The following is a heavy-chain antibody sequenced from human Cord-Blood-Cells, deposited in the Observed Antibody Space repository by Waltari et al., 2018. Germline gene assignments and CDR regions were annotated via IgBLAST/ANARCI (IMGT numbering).Heavy chain of an antibody. Sequence: QVQLQESGPGLVKPSQTRSLTCTVSAGSISSGGYYWSWIRQHPGKGLEWIGYIYYSGSTYYNPSLKSRVTISVDTSKNQFSLKLSSVTAADTTVYYCARTGGEWLEYFQHWGQGTLVTVSS. CDR3: ARTGGEWLEYFQH. CDR1: AGSISSGGYY. V-gene: IGHV4-31*03. J-gene: IGHJ1*01. CDR2: IYYSGST. D-gene: IGHD3-3*01.